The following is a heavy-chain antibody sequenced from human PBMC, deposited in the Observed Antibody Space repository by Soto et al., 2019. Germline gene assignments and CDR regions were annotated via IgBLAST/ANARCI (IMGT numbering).Heavy chain of an antibody. Sequence: GSLRLSCSASGFTFSSYSMNWVRQAPGKGLEWVSSISSSSSYIYYADSVKGRFTISRDNAKNSLYLQMKSLRAEDTAVYYCARGLRTGAGYSNYVADYWGQGTLVTVYS. CDR2: ISSSSSYI. CDR3: ARGLRTGAGYSNYVADY. J-gene: IGHJ4*02. D-gene: IGHD2-15*01. V-gene: IGHV3-21*01. CDR1: GFTFSSYS.